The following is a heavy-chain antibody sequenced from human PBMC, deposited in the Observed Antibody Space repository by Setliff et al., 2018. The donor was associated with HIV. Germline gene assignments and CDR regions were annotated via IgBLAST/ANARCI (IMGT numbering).Heavy chain of an antibody. Sequence: SETLSLTCTVSGGSIGLYYWSWIRQPPGKGLEWIGYIYDSHFTNYSPSLQSRVAISVDTSRNQPSLKLDSVTAADTAVYYCARGDDFHDGSGYYYPWGQGTLVTVS. CDR2: IYDSHFT. V-gene: IGHV4-59*01. CDR1: GGSIGLYY. D-gene: IGHD3-22*01. CDR3: ARGDDFHDGSGYYYP. J-gene: IGHJ5*02.